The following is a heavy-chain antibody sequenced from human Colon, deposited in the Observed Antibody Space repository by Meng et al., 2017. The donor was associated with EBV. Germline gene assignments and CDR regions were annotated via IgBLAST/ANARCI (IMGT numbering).Heavy chain of an antibody. CDR3: ARDYYTPSHRGIVVITPLYYFDS. CDR1: CSSINNSYYY. Sequence: PPQQEECPIRVNRSALLSLTYTGSCSSINNSYYYWGVFPQHPGEGLEWIGSIYYSGSTYYNPSLKSRVTISVDTSKNQFSLKLSSVTAADTAVYYCARDYYTPSHRGIVVITPLYYFDSWGQGTLVTVSS. CDR2: IYYSGST. V-gene: IGHV4-39*07. D-gene: IGHD3-22*01. J-gene: IGHJ4*02.